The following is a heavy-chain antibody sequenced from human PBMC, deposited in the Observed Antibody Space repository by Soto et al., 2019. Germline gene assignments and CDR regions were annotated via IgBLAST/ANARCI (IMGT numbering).Heavy chain of an antibody. D-gene: IGHD3-9*01. J-gene: IGHJ4*02. CDR3: ARHVYYDVLKKNY. CDR2: IYPGNSDT. V-gene: IGHV5-51*01. CDR1: GYNFPNYW. Sequence: PGESLKISCKGSGYNFPNYWIGWVRQMPGKGLEWMRIIYPGNSDTRYSPSFQGQVTISADTSISTAYLEWSSLKASDTAIYYCARHVYYDVLKKNYWGQGTLVTVSS.